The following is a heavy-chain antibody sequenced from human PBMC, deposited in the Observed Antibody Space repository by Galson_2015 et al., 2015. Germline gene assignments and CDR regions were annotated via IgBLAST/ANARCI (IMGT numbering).Heavy chain of an antibody. CDR1: GFTFSSYW. CDR2: IKQDGSEK. J-gene: IGHJ5*02. Sequence: SLRLSCAASGFTFSSYWMSWVRQAPGKGLEWVANIKQDGSEKYYVDSVKGRFTISRDNAKNSLYLQMNSLRAEDTAVYYCARDLLTTVARFDPWGQGTLVTVSS. CDR3: ARDLLTTVARFDP. D-gene: IGHD4/OR15-4a*01. V-gene: IGHV3-7*03.